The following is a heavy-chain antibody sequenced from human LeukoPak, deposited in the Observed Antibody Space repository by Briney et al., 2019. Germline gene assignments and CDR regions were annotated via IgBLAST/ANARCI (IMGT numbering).Heavy chain of an antibody. D-gene: IGHD3-10*02. CDR1: GFTFNRFY. Sequence: PGGSLRLSCSASGFTFNRFYLHWVRQAPGKGLEWVSAVSGSGGTTHYADSVKGRFTISRDNSKNTMYLQMNSLRAEDTAVYFCIKVIMFAFDIWGQGTMVTVSS. CDR2: VSGSGGTT. V-gene: IGHV3-23*01. J-gene: IGHJ3*02. CDR3: IKVIMFAFDI.